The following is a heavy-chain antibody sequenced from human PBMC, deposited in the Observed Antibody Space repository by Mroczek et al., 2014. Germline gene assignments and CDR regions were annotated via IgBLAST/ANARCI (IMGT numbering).Heavy chain of an antibody. CDR3: AREHYDFWSGYYPPPDNPYYYYYGMDV. V-gene: IGHV4-4*07. Sequence: QVQLVESGPGLVKPSETLSLTCTVSGGSISSYYWSWIRQPAGKGLEWIGRIYTSGSTNYNPSLKSRVTMSVDTSKNQFSLKLSSVTAADTAVYYCAREHYDFWSGYYPPPDNPYYYYYGMDVVGPRDHGPPSP. J-gene: IGHJ6*02. D-gene: IGHD3-3*01. CDR1: GGSISSYY. CDR2: IYTSGST.